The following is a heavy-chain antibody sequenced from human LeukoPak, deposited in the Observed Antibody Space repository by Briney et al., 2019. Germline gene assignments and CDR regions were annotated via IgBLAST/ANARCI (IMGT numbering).Heavy chain of an antibody. CDR3: ARGHSKGGYSDY. Sequence: ASVKVSCKASGYTFTSYAMHWVRQAPGQRLEWMGWINAGNGNTKYSQKFQGRVTITRDTSVSTAYMELSSLRSEDTAVYYCARGHSKGGYSDYWGQGTLVTVSS. V-gene: IGHV1-3*01. CDR2: INAGNGNT. D-gene: IGHD3-22*01. J-gene: IGHJ4*02. CDR1: GYTFTSYA.